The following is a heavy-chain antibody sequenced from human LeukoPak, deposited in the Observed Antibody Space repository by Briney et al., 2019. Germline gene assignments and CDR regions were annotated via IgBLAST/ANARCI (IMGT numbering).Heavy chain of an antibody. V-gene: IGHV3-21*01. CDR2: ISSSSSYI. Sequence: GGSLRLSCAASGFTFSDYNMNWVRQAPGRGLDWVSSISSSSSYIYYADSAKGRFTISRDNAKDSLYLQMNSLRAEDTAVYYCARDLLGYNYHYMDVWGKGTTVTVSS. CDR3: ARDLLGYNYHYMDV. CDR1: GFTFSDYN. J-gene: IGHJ6*03. D-gene: IGHD3-22*01.